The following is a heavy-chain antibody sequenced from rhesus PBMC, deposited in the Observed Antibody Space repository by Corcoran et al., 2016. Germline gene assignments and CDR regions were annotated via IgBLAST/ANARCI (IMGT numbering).Heavy chain of an antibody. Sequence: EVQRVEAGGGVVQTGGSWRLLCAAAGLTFDAYAVGWGGRAPGKGLEWVSDISWNSDTTGYADSVKGRCTISRDNAKNSLYLQMNRLRAEDTALYYCARVYDGYFDYWGQGVLVTVSS. CDR2: ISWNSDTT. V-gene: IGHV3-78*01. D-gene: IGHD3-22*01. CDR3: ARVYDGYFDY. J-gene: IGHJ4*01. CDR1: GLTFDAYA.